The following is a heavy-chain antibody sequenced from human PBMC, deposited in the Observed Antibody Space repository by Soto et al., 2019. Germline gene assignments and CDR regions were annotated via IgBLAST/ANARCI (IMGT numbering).Heavy chain of an antibody. CDR1: GYTFTSYG. V-gene: IGHV1-2*02. Sequence: ASVKVSFKASGYTFTSYGISWVRQAPGQGLEWMGWISPKTGATSYAQKFQGGVTMTRDTSISTAYMELSRLRSNDTAVYYCARDRADLEIGADPYFAYWGQGTRVTVSS. J-gene: IGHJ4*02. D-gene: IGHD6-25*01. CDR2: ISPKTGAT. CDR3: ARDRADLEIGADPYFAY.